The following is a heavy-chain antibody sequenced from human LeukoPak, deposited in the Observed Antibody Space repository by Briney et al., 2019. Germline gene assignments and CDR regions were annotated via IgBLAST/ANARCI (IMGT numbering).Heavy chain of an antibody. V-gene: IGHV3-48*03. Sequence: PGGSLRLSCAASGLTFSRYEMNWVRQAPGKGLEWVSYISSSGSTIYYADSVKGRFTISRDNAKNSLYLQMNSLRAEDTAVYYCAELGITMIGGVWGEGTTVTISS. J-gene: IGHJ6*04. CDR1: GLTFSRYE. D-gene: IGHD3-10*02. CDR3: AELGITMIGGV. CDR2: ISSSGSTI.